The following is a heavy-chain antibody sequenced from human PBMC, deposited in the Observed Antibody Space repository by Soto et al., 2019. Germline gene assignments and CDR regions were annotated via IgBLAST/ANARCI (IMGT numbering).Heavy chain of an antibody. D-gene: IGHD3-22*01. CDR2: IIPIFGTA. V-gene: IGHV1-69*01. Sequence: QVQLVQSGAEVMKPGSSVKVSCKASEGTFSSYAISWVRQAPEQGLEWMGGIIPIFGTATYAQKFQGRVTITADESTSTAYMELSSLRSEDTAVYYCATSLLSGVIVVVITGFDYWGQGTLVTVSS. CDR3: ATSLLSGVIVVVITGFDY. J-gene: IGHJ4*02. CDR1: EGTFSSYA.